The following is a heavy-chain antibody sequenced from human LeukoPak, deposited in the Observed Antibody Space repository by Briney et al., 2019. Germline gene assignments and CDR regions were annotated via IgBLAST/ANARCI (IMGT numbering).Heavy chain of an antibody. V-gene: IGHV4-59*01. J-gene: IGHJ6*03. CDR1: CGSISSYY. CDR2: IHYSGST. CDR3: ARVLVVGNTGYYMDV. D-gene: IGHD6-19*01. Sequence: SETLSLTCTVSCGSISSYYWSWIRQPPGKGLEWIGYIHYSGSTNYNPSLKSRVTISVDTSKTQFSLNLSSVTAADTAVYYCARVLVVGNTGYYMDVWGKGTTVTVSS.